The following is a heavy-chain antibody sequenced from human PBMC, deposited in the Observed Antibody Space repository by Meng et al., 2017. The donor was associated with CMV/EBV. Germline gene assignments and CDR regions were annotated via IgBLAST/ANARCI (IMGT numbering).Heavy chain of an antibody. V-gene: IGHV3-7*01. CDR3: ARDLDYGGNRAMGAFDI. Sequence: GESLKISCAVSGSTFSNYWMSWVRQAPGKGLEWVANIKQDGSEKYYVDSVKGRFTISRDNAKNSLYLQMNNLRAGDTAVFYCARDLDYGGNRAMGAFDIWGQGTMVTVSS. CDR1: GSTFSNYW. CDR2: IKQDGSEK. J-gene: IGHJ3*02. D-gene: IGHD4-23*01.